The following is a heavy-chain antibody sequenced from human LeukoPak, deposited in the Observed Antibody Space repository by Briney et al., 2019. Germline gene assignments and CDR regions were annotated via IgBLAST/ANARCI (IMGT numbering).Heavy chain of an antibody. CDR2: INPSGGNT. CDR1: GYPFTAYY. D-gene: IGHD3-22*01. V-gene: IGHV1-46*01. Sequence: GASVKVSCKTSGYPFTAYYLHWVRQAPGQGLEWMGWINPSGGNTNYAQKFQGRVTMTRDMSTSTVYMELSSLRSEDTAVYYCARERSSGYNDAFDIWGQGTMVTVSS. J-gene: IGHJ3*02. CDR3: ARERSSGYNDAFDI.